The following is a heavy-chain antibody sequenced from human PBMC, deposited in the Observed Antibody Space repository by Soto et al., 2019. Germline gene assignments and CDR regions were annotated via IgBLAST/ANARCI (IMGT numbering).Heavy chain of an antibody. J-gene: IGHJ4*02. CDR2: ISSSSSYI. D-gene: IGHD6-6*01. CDR1: GFTFSSYS. Sequence: GGSLRLSCAASGFTFSSYSMNWVRHAPGKGLEWVSSISSSSSYIYYADSVKGRFTISRDNAKNSLYLQMNSLRAEDTAVYYCARDTETLDSSSSVDYWGQGTLSPSPQ. CDR3: ARDTETLDSSSSVDY. V-gene: IGHV3-21*01.